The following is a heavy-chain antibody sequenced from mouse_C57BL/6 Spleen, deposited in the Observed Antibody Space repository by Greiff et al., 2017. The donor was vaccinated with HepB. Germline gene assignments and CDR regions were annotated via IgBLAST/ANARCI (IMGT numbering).Heavy chain of an antibody. CDR3: TTPAPAWFAY. V-gene: IGHV14-4*01. CDR2: IDPENGDT. CDR1: GFNIKDDY. D-gene: IGHD3-1*01. Sequence: EVQVVESGAELVRPGASVKLSCTASGFNIKDDYMHWVKQRPEQGLEWIGWIDPENGDTEYASKFQGKATITADTSSNTAYLQLSSLTSEDTAVYYCTTPAPAWFAYWGQGTLVTVSA. J-gene: IGHJ3*01.